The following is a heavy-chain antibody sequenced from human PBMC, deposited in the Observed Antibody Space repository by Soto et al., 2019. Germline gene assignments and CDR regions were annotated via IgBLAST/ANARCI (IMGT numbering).Heavy chain of an antibody. Sequence: EVQLVESGGGLVKPGGSLRLSCVASGFTLSSFSMSWIRQTPGKGLEWVSSITTGNDYISYADSVKGRFTISRDNAKNSLFLQMNSLKADDTALYFCARDSYISLFDSWGQGTLVTVSS. CDR2: ITTGNDYI. CDR1: GFTLSSFS. V-gene: IGHV3-21*02. J-gene: IGHJ5*01. CDR3: ARDSYISLFDS. D-gene: IGHD6-19*01.